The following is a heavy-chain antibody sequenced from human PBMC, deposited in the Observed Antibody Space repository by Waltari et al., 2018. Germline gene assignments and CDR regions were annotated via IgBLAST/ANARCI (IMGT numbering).Heavy chain of an antibody. D-gene: IGHD3-3*01. J-gene: IGHJ4*02. V-gene: IGHV3-20*04. Sequence: EVQLVESGGCVVRPGGSRRLGCAASGFTFDDYGMIWGRQAPGKGLEWVSGINWNGGSTGYADSVKGRFTISRDNAKNSLYLQMNSLRAEDTALYYCARVGVVIMGFDYWGQGTLVTVSS. CDR1: GFTFDDYG. CDR2: INWNGGST. CDR3: ARVGVVIMGFDY.